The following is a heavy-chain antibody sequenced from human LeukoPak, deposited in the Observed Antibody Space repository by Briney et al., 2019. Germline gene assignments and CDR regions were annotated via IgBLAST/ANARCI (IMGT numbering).Heavy chain of an antibody. CDR2: INTDGSST. CDR3: ARGPMVRGAYGMDV. CDR1: GFTFSSSW. J-gene: IGHJ6*04. Sequence: GGSLRLSCAASGFTFSSSWMLWVRQAPGKGLLWVSRINTDGSSTRHADSVKGRFTIASDNAENTLYLQTNSRRGEDRAVYYCARGPMVRGAYGMDVWGEGTTVSVSS. D-gene: IGHD3-10*01. V-gene: IGHV3-74*01.